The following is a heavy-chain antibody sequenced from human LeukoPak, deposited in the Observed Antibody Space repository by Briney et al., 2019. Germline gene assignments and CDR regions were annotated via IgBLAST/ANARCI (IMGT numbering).Heavy chain of an antibody. D-gene: IGHD1-26*01. V-gene: IGHV3-33*01. CDR3: ARELRGGKYYFDY. J-gene: IGHJ4*02. Sequence: GGSLRLSCAVSGFTFSNSGMHWVRQAPGKGLEWVAVIWYDGTNKYYADSVKGRFTISRDNSKNTLYLQMNSLRAEDTAVYYCARELRGGKYYFDYWGQGNLVTVSS. CDR2: IWYDGTNK. CDR1: GFTFSNSG.